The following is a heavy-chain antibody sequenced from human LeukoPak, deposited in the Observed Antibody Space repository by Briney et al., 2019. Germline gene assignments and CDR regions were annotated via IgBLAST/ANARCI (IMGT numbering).Heavy chain of an antibody. CDR1: GFTFSSYA. V-gene: IGHV3-30*04. Sequence: PGGSLRLSCVASGFTFSSYAMHWVRQAPGKGLEWVAVISYDGSNKYYADSVKGRFTISRDNSKNTLYLQMNSLRAEDTAVYYCAREGRRYCSGGSCYLCYWGQGTLVTVSS. CDR2: ISYDGSNK. J-gene: IGHJ4*02. D-gene: IGHD2-15*01. CDR3: AREGRRYCSGGSCYLCY.